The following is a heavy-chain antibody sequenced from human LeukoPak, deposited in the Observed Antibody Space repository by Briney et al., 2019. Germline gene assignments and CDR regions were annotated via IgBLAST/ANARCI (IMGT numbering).Heavy chain of an antibody. CDR1: GGTFSSYA. CDR2: IIPFSGAA. J-gene: IGHJ5*02. V-gene: IGHV1-69*13. Sequence: SVKVSCKASGGTFSSYAISWVRQAPGQGLEWMGGIIPFSGAANYAQRFQGRVTTTADDSTSTAYMELSSLTSEDTAVYYCARVGPDDSSGYYSGYVWFDPWGQGTLVTVSS. D-gene: IGHD3-22*01. CDR3: ARVGPDDSSGYYSGYVWFDP.